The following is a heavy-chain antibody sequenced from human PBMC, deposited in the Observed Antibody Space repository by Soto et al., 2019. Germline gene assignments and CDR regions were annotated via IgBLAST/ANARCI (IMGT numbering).Heavy chain of an antibody. CDR2: IVVGTGNT. V-gene: IGHV1-58*01. J-gene: IGHJ6*02. D-gene: IGHD3-9*01. Sequence: VKVSCKASGFPLSNSAVQWVRQARGQRLEWIGRIVVGTGNTDYAQKFQERVTITRDMSTRTAYMELSSLRSEDTAVYYCATNTPVTGWFNSYHYYGRDLWGQGTTVTVAS. CDR3: ATNTPVTGWFNSYHYYGRDL. CDR1: GFPLSNSA.